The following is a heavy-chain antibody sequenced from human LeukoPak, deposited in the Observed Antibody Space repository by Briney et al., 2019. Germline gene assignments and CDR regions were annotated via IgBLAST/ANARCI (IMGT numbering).Heavy chain of an antibody. CDR1: GGSISSGGYD. CDR3: ATGRMRLRFLEWSPYYYGMDV. CDR2: IYYSGST. J-gene: IGHJ6*02. D-gene: IGHD3-3*01. V-gene: IGHV4-31*01. Sequence: SSQTLSLTCTVSGGSISSGGYDWGWIRQQPGKGLEWIGYIYYSGSTYYNPSLKSQVTISVDTSKTQFSLKLSSVTAADTAVYYCATGRMRLRFLEWSPYYYGMDVWGQGTTVTVSS.